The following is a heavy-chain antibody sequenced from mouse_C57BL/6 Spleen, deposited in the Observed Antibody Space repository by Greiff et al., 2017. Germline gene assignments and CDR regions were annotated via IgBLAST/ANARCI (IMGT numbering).Heavy chain of an antibody. CDR1: GFSLSTFGMG. CDR3: ARISPPILDYGSSWYFDY. V-gene: IGHV8-8*01. J-gene: IGHJ2*01. D-gene: IGHD1-1*01. CDR2: SWGDDDK. Sequence: QVTLKESGPGILQPSQTLSLTCSFSGFSLSTFGMGVGWIRQPSGRGLGWGGRSWGDDDKYYNLALKRRLTISKDTSTIQVFLKIANVDTADTATYYCARISPPILDYGSSWYFDYWGQGTTLTVSS.